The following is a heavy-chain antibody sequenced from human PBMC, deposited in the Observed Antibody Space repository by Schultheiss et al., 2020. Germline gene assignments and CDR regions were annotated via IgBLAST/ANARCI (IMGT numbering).Heavy chain of an antibody. CDR1: GFTFRSYW. J-gene: IGHJ3*02. V-gene: IGHV3-30-3*01. CDR3: ARTRMLWNLDDAFDI. CDR2: ISYDGSNK. D-gene: IGHD2-2*01. Sequence: GGSLRLSCVASGFTFRSYWMSWVRQAPGKGLEWVAVISYDGSNKYYADSVKGRFTISRDNSKNTLYLQMNSLRAEDTAVYFCARTRMLWNLDDAFDIWGQGTMVTVSS.